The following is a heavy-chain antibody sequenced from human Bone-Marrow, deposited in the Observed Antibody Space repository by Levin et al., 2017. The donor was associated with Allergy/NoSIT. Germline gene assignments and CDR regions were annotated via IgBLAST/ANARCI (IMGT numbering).Heavy chain of an antibody. D-gene: IGHD1-26*01. CDR3: ARNGAYRSDY. CDR1: GVSISVGYW. Sequence: SETLSLTCAVSGVSISVGYWWSWVRQPPGKGLEWIGEIHHSGNTNYNPSLKSRVSMSVDKSKNQFSLKVNSLTAADTAVYYCARNGAYRSDYWGEGTLVTVSS. J-gene: IGHJ4*02. V-gene: IGHV4-4*02. CDR2: IHHSGNT.